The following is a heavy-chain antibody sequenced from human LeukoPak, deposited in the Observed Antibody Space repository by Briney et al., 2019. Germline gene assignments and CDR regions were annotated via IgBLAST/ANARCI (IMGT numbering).Heavy chain of an antibody. V-gene: IGHV3-23*01. CDR3: AKGRWNLVAFDI. CDR2: ISGSGDST. Sequence: PGGSLRLSCVASGFTFSSYAMSWVRQAPGKGLEWVSVISGSGDSTYYAASVRGRFTISRDNSKNTLYLQMNSLRAEDTAVYYCAKGRWNLVAFDIWGQGTMVTVSS. D-gene: IGHD1-1*01. J-gene: IGHJ3*02. CDR1: GFTFSSYA.